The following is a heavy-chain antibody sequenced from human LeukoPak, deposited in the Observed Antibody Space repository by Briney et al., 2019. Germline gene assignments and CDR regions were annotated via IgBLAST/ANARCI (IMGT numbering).Heavy chain of an antibody. V-gene: IGHV4-34*01. CDR2: INHSGST. CDR3: ASADFWSGTEAFDI. Sequence: PSETLSLTCTVSGGSISSYYWSWIRQPPGKGLEWIGEINHSGSTNYNPSLKSRVTISVDTSKNQFSLELSSVTAADTAVYYCASADFWSGTEAFDIWGQGTMVTVSS. J-gene: IGHJ3*02. D-gene: IGHD3-3*01. CDR1: GGSISSYY.